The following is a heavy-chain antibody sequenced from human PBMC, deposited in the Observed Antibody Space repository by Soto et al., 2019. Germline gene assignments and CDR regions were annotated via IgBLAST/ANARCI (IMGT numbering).Heavy chain of an antibody. CDR2: INHSGST. V-gene: IGHV4-34*01. Sequence: PSETLSLTCAVYGGSFSGCYWSWIRPPPGKGLEWIGEINHSGSTNYNPSLKSRVTISVDTSKNQFSLKLSSVTAADTAVYYCARGAGYYYYGMDVWGQGTTVTVSS. J-gene: IGHJ6*02. D-gene: IGHD6-13*01. CDR3: ARGAGYYYYGMDV. CDR1: GGSFSGCY.